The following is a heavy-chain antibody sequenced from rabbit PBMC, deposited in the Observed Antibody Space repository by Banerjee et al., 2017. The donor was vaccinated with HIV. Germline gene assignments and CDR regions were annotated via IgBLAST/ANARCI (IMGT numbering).Heavy chain of an antibody. CDR3: ARGIRSAGNAGYGYALKNYYYGMDL. J-gene: IGHJ6*01. CDR2: ISIGGAST. V-gene: IGHV1S45*01. Sequence: EESGGDLVQPEGSLTLTCTASGLDFSSSGWICWVRQAPGKGLEWIACISIGGASTWYASWAKGRFTISKTSSTTVTLQMTSLTAADTATYFCARGIRSAGNAGYGYALKNYYYGMDLWGQGTLVTVS. CDR1: GLDFSSSGW. D-gene: IGHD6-1*01.